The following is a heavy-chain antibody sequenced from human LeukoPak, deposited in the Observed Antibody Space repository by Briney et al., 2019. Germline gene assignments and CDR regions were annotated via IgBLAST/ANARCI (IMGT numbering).Heavy chain of an antibody. CDR3: AKSDSSAFYYKTFDI. V-gene: IGHV3-23*01. CDR1: GFTFSNSA. CDR2: VNSGEGT. Sequence: GGSLRLSCAASGFTFSNSAMNWVRQSPGKGLEWVSTVNSGEGTYYADSVKGRFTISRDNSKSTLYLQMNSLRAEDTAVFYCAKSDSSAFYYKTFDIWGLGTLVTVSS. D-gene: IGHD3-22*01. J-gene: IGHJ3*02.